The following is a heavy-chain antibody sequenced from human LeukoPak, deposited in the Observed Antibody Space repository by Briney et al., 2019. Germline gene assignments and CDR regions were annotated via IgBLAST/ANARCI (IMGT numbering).Heavy chain of an antibody. D-gene: IGHD1-26*01. Sequence: GGSLRLSCAASGFTFSNAWLNWVRQAPGKGLEWVSVISYDGSNKYYGDSVKGRFTISRDNSKNTLYLKMNSLRAEDTAVYYCAKEGSNGDFDYWGQGTLVTVSS. V-gene: IGHV3-30*18. CDR2: ISYDGSNK. CDR3: AKEGSNGDFDY. CDR1: GFTFSNAW. J-gene: IGHJ4*02.